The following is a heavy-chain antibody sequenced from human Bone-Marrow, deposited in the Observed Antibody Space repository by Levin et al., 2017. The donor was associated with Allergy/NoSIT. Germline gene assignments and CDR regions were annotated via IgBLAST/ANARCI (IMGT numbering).Heavy chain of an antibody. CDR1: GDSMSGYY. CDR2: IYSSGSS. D-gene: IGHD6-19*01. Sequence: SETLSLTCTVSGDSMSGYYWSWIRQPPGEGLEWMGYIYSSGSSTYNPSLKTRVSMSVDTSKNQFSLKLTSVTAADTAVYYCARVSSAWYAVDYLDNWGQGILVTVSS. CDR3: ARVSSAWYAVDYLDN. J-gene: IGHJ4*02. V-gene: IGHV4-59*01.